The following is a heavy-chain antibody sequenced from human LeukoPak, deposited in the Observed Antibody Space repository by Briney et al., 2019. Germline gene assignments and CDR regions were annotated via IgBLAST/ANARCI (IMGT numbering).Heavy chain of an antibody. D-gene: IGHD4-11*01. CDR2: ISSSSSYI. CDR3: AREVLVYSGMDV. V-gene: IGHV3-21*01. CDR1: GFTFSSYS. Sequence: GGSLRLSCAASGFTFSSYSMTWVRQAPGKGLEWVSSISSSSSYIYYADSVKGRFTISRDNAKNSLYLQMNSLRAEDTAVYYCAREVLVYSGMDVWGQGTTVTVSS. J-gene: IGHJ6*02.